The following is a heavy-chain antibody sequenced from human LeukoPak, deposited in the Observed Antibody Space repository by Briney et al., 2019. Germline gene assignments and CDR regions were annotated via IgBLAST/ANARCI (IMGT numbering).Heavy chain of an antibody. Sequence: GGSLRLSCAASGFTFSTYDMHWVRQAPGKGLEWVAVISYDGSNKYYADSVKGRFTISRDNSKITLYLQMNSLRAEDTAVYYCAKDGAGRSIAVAGYYFVYWGQGTLVTVSS. V-gene: IGHV3-30*18. D-gene: IGHD6-19*01. CDR1: GFTFSTYD. J-gene: IGHJ4*02. CDR2: ISYDGSNK. CDR3: AKDGAGRSIAVAGYYFVY.